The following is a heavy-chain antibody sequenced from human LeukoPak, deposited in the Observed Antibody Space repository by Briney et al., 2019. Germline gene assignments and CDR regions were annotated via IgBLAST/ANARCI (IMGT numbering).Heavy chain of an antibody. J-gene: IGHJ4*02. CDR2: IYPGDSDT. D-gene: IGHD5-12*01. CDR3: ARREYSGYPDDY. V-gene: IGHV5-51*01. Sequence: GESLKISCKISGYKLTNNWIGWVRQVPGKGLEWMGIIYPGDSDTRYSPSFQGQVTISADKSISTAYLQWSSLKASDTAMYYCARREYSGYPDDYWGQGTLVTVS. CDR1: GYKLTNNW.